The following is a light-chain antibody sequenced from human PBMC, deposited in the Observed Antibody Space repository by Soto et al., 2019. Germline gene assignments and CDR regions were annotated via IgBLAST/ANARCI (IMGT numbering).Light chain of an antibody. Sequence: QSALAQHASVSGSPGQSITISCTGPSSDVGYYNYVSWYRQHPGKAPRLMIYEVNNRPSGVSNRFSGSKSGNTASLTISGLQAEDEADYYCSSCTSSSTLLYVFGTGTKVTVL. CDR1: SSDVGYYNY. CDR2: EVN. V-gene: IGLV2-14*01. CDR3: SSCTSSSTLLYV. J-gene: IGLJ1*01.